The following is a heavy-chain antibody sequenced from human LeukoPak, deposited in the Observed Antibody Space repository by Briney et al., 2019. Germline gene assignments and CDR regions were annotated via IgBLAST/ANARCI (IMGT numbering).Heavy chain of an antibody. V-gene: IGHV3-33*01. CDR2: IWYDGSNK. CDR3: ARDRGTAMVFDY. Sequence: PGGSLRLSCAASGFTFSSYGMHRVRQAPGKGLEWAAVIWYDGSNKYYADSVKGRFTISRDNSKNTLYLQMNSLRAEDTAVYYCARDRGTAMVFDYWGQGTLVTVSS. CDR1: GFTFSSYG. D-gene: IGHD5-18*01. J-gene: IGHJ4*02.